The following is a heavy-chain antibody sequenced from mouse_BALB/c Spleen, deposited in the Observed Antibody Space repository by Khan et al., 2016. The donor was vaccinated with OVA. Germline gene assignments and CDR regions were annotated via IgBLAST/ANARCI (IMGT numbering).Heavy chain of an antibody. CDR2: IWGGGGT. Sequence: QVQLKQSGPGLVAPSQSLSITCTVSGFSLSRYNIHWVRQPPGKGLEWLGMIWGGGGTDYNSTLQSRLSISKDNPNSQVFLKMNSLQTDDTAMYYCARAYYRYDGYYAMDYWGQGTSVTVSS. V-gene: IGHV2-6-4*01. CDR1: GFSLSRYN. CDR3: ARAYYRYDGYYAMDY. J-gene: IGHJ4*01. D-gene: IGHD2-14*01.